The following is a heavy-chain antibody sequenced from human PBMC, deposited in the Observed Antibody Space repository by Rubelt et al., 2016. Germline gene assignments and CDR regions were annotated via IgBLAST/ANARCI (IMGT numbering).Heavy chain of an antibody. D-gene: IGHD6-13*01. CDR1: GGSFSGYY. CDR2: INHSGST. CDR3: ARGRGYSSSWYLWFDP. V-gene: IGHV4-34*01. Sequence: QVQLQQWGAGLLKPSETLSLTCAVYGGSFSGYYWTWIPQPPGKGLEWIGEINHSGSTNYNPSLKSRVTITVDTSKNQFSLNPSSVTAADTAVYYCARGRGYSSSWYLWFDPWGQGTLVTVSS. J-gene: IGHJ5*02.